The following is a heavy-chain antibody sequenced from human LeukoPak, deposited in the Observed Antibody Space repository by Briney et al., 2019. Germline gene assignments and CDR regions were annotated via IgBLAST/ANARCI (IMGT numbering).Heavy chain of an antibody. Sequence: GGSLRLSCTASGFTVADYLMSWFRQAPGKGLEWVSVIYGGGNIYYADSVKGRFTISRDNSKNTLYLQMNSLRAEDTAVYYCARGAGYNYPYYFDYWGQGTLVTVSS. D-gene: IGHD5-24*01. J-gene: IGHJ4*02. CDR1: GFTVADYL. CDR3: ARGAGYNYPYYFDY. CDR2: IYGGGNI. V-gene: IGHV3-53*01.